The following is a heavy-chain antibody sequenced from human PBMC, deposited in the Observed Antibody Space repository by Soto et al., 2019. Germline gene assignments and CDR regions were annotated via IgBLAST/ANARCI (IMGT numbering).Heavy chain of an antibody. CDR2: ISGSGHST. CDR1: GFTFSSYA. Sequence: GGSLRLSCAASGFTFSSYAMSWVRQAPGKGLEWVSGISGSGHSTYYADSVKGRFTISRDNSKNTLYLQMNSLRAEDTAVYNCAKVANWNAGYYYMDVWGKGTTVTVSS. V-gene: IGHV3-23*01. D-gene: IGHD1-1*01. CDR3: AKVANWNAGYYYMDV. J-gene: IGHJ6*03.